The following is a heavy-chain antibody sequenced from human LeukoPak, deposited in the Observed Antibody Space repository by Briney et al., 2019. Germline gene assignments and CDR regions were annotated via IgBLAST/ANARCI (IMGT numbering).Heavy chain of an antibody. Sequence: GGSLRLSCAASGFTFSDYYMSWIRQAPGKGLEWVSYISSSSSYTNYADSVKGRFTISRDNDKNSLYLQMNSLRAEDTAVYYCAIVAAALMVFQHWGQGTLVTVSS. D-gene: IGHD2-2*01. J-gene: IGHJ1*01. CDR1: GFTFSDYY. V-gene: IGHV3-11*03. CDR3: AIVAAALMVFQH. CDR2: ISSSSSYT.